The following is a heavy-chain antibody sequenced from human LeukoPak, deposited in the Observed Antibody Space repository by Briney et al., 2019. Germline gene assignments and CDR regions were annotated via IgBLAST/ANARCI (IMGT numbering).Heavy chain of an antibody. J-gene: IGHJ6*04. CDR1: GYTFTSYY. V-gene: IGHV1-46*01. CDR2: INPSGGST. CDR3: ARDAGGPSYYYGMDV. D-gene: IGHD2-15*01. Sequence: GASVKVSCKASGYTFTSYYMHWVRQSPGQWLEWMGIINPSGGSTSYAQKFQGRVTMTRDTSTSTVYMELSSLRSEDTAVYYCARDAGGPSYYYGMDVWGKGTTVTVSS.